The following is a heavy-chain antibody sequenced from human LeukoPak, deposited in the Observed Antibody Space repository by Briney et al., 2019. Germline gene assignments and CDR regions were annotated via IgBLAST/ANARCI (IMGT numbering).Heavy chain of an antibody. CDR1: GFTFSSYW. Sequence: GGSLRLSCAASGFTFSSYWMSWVRQAPGKGLEWVANIKQDGSEKYYVDSVKGRFTISRDNAKNSLYLKMNSLRAEDTAVYYCARDTADDYDSSGYSDYWGQGTLVTVSS. CDR2: IKQDGSEK. D-gene: IGHD3-22*01. CDR3: ARDTADDYDSSGYSDY. J-gene: IGHJ4*02. V-gene: IGHV3-7*01.